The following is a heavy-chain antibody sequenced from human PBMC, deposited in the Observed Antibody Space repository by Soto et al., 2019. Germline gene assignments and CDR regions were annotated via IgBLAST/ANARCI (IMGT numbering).Heavy chain of an antibody. CDR1: GGTFSSYA. Sequence: SVKVSCKASGGTFSSYAISWVRQAPGQGLEWMGGIIPMFGTANYAQKFQGRVTITADESTSTAYMELSSLRSEDTAVYYCASRVGYCSSTSCYTYYYYYGMDVWGQGTTVTVSS. D-gene: IGHD2-2*02. V-gene: IGHV1-69*13. CDR2: IIPMFGTA. CDR3: ASRVGYCSSTSCYTYYYYYGMDV. J-gene: IGHJ6*02.